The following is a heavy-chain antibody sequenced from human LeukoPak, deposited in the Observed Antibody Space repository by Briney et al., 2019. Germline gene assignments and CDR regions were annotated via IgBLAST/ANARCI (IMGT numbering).Heavy chain of an antibody. Sequence: ASVTVSCTASGYTFTGYYMHWVRQAPGQGLEWMGWISAYNGNTNYAQKLQGRVTMTTDTSTSTAYMELRSLRSDDTAVYYCARVGAYSSGWIDYWGQGTLVTVSS. CDR3: ARVGAYSSGWIDY. CDR2: ISAYNGNT. V-gene: IGHV1-18*04. J-gene: IGHJ4*02. CDR1: GYTFTGYY. D-gene: IGHD6-19*01.